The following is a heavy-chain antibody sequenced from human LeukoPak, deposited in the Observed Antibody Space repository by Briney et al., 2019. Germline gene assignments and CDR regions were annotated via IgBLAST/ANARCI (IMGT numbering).Heavy chain of an antibody. Sequence: ASVKVSCKASGYTFTSYGISWGRQAPGQRLEWMGWISVYIGNTKYADNLQDRVTMTTDTSTSTAYMELRSLRSDDTAVYYCARGVTWNFYIDNWGQGTLVTVSS. J-gene: IGHJ4*02. D-gene: IGHD1-7*01. CDR2: ISVYIGNT. CDR1: GYTFTSYG. V-gene: IGHV1-18*01. CDR3: ARGVTWNFYIDN.